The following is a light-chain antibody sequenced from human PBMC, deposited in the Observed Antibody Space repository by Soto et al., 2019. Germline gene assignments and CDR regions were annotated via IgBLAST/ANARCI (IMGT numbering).Light chain of an antibody. CDR1: NSDIGAYNY. V-gene: IGLV2-8*01. CDR2: EVS. Sequence: QSALTQPASVSGSPGQSITISCTGTNSDIGAYNYVSWYQHHPGKAPRLMIFEVSNRPSGVPDRFSGSKSGNTASLTVSGLQAEDDADYYCSSYAGSNMGVFGTGTKVTVL. CDR3: SSYAGSNMGV. J-gene: IGLJ1*01.